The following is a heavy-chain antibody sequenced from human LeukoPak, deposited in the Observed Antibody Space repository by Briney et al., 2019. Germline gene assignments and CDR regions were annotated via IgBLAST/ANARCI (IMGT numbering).Heavy chain of an antibody. D-gene: IGHD6-13*01. J-gene: IGHJ4*02. CDR1: GFTFSSYG. CDR2: ISGSGGST. V-gene: IGHV3-23*01. CDR3: ARTAAAGRGFDY. Sequence: GGSLRLSCAASGFTFSSYGMSWVRQAPGKGLEWVSAISGSGGSTYYADSVKGRFTISRDNSKNTLYLQMNSLRAEDTAVYYCARTAAAGRGFDYWGQGTLVTVSS.